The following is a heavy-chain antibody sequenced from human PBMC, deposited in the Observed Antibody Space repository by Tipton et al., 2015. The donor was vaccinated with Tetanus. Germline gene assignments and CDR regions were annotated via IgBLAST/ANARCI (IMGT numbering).Heavy chain of an antibody. CDR1: GYTFTNNA. D-gene: IGHD5-12*01. CDR2: INPDNGYT. V-gene: IGHV1-18*01. Sequence: QLAQSGAEVKKPGASVKVSCAASGYTFTNNALSWARQAPGQDFEWMGWINPDNGYTIYAEKVQGRVTMTRDTSTSTAYLELRSLRSDDTAVYFCVREQKARRGFKWFDPWGQGTLVTVSS. CDR3: VREQKARRGFKWFDP. J-gene: IGHJ5*02.